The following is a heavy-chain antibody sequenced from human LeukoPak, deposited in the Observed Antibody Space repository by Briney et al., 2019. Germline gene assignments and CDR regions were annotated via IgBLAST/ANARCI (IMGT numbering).Heavy chain of an antibody. Sequence: SETLSLTCTVSGGSISSSSYYWGWIRQPPGKGLEWIGSIYYSGSTYYNPSLKSRVTISVDTSKNQFSLKLSSVTAADTAVYYCARRLSSTYYYGMDVWGQGTTATVSS. CDR1: GGSISSSSYY. D-gene: IGHD2-15*01. CDR2: IYYSGST. V-gene: IGHV4-39*01. J-gene: IGHJ6*02. CDR3: ARRLSSTYYYGMDV.